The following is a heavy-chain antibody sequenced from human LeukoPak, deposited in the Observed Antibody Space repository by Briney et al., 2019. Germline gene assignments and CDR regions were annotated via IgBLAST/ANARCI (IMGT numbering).Heavy chain of an antibody. J-gene: IGHJ4*02. CDR2: IYTSGST. CDR1: GGSISSYY. V-gene: IGHV4-4*07. Sequence: PSETLSLTCTVSGGSISSYYWSWIRQPAGKGLEWIGRIYTSGSTNYNPSLKSRVTMSVDTSKNQFSLKLSSVTAADTAVYYCAREPGIAARRKGFDYWGQETLVTVSS. D-gene: IGHD6-6*01. CDR3: AREPGIAARRKGFDY.